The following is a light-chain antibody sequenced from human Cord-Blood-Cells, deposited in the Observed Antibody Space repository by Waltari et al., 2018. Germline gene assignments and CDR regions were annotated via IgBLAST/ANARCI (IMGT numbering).Light chain of an antibody. CDR3: CSYAGSSTWV. CDR1: SSDVGRYNL. Sequence: QSALTQPASVSGSPGQSITISCTGTSSDVGRYNLVSWYQQHPGKAPKLMVYEGSKRPSGFSIRFSGYRTGNTASLKFSGLWAEDDANYYCCSYAGSSTWVFGGATKLTVL. V-gene: IGLV2-23*01. CDR2: EGS. J-gene: IGLJ3*02.